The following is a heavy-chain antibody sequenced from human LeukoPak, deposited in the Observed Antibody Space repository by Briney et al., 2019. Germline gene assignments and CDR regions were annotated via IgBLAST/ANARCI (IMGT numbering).Heavy chain of an antibody. CDR1: GFTFSSYG. D-gene: IGHD4-17*01. J-gene: IGHJ1*01. V-gene: IGHV3-30*02. CDR3: AKDRDYATNPGYFQH. Sequence: GGSLRLSCAASGFTFSSYGMHWVRQAPGKGLEWVAFIRYDGSNKYYADSVKGRFTISRDNSKNTLYLQMNSLRAEDTAVYYCAKDRDYATNPGYFQHWEQGTLVTVSS. CDR2: IRYDGSNK.